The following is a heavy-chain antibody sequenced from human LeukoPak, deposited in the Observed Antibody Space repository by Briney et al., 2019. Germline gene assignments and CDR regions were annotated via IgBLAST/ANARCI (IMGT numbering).Heavy chain of an antibody. CDR3: ARGTKDILGPVDY. CDR1: GYTLTDYY. J-gene: IGHJ4*02. V-gene: IGHV1-2*02. CDR2: IHPNTVVT. D-gene: IGHD1-26*01. Sequence: GASVKVSCKASGYTLTDYYIHWVRQAPGQGLEWMGWIHPNTVVTNFAQKFQGRVTLTRDTSINTAYMELSRLRSDDTALYYCARGTKDILGPVDYWGQGTLVTASS.